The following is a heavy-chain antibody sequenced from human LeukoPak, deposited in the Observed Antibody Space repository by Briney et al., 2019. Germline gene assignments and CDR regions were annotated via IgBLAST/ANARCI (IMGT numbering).Heavy chain of an antibody. V-gene: IGHV3-33*01. CDR2: IWSDGTNR. CDR1: GFIFSHYA. D-gene: IGHD4-11*01. CDR3: ARDAQRGFDYSNSLQY. Sequence: PGRSLRLSCAASGFIFSHYALHWVRQAPGKGLEWVAVIWSDGTNRYYGDSVKGRFSISRDDSQKRVFLQMNNLRADDTAVYYCARDAQRGFDYSNSLQYWGQGALVTASS. J-gene: IGHJ4*02.